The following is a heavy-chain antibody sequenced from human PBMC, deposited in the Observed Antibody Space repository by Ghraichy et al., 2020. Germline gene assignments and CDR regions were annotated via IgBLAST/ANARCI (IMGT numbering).Heavy chain of an antibody. J-gene: IGHJ6*02. V-gene: IGHV4-59*01. CDR2: IYYSGST. D-gene: IGHD2-15*01. Sequence: SETLSLTCIVSGGSISSYYWSWIRQPPGKGLEWIGYIYYSGSTNYNPSLKSRVTISVDTSKNQFSLKLSSVTAADTAVYYCARGNCSGGSCYYYYGMDVWGQGTTVTVSS. CDR3: ARGNCSGGSCYYYYGMDV. CDR1: GGSISSYY.